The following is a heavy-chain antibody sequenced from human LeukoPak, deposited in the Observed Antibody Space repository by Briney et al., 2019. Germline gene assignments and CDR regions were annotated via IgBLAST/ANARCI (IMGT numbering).Heavy chain of an antibody. V-gene: IGHV4-61*02. CDR2: IYTSGST. J-gene: IGHJ6*03. CDR1: GGSISSGSYY. Sequence: SETLSLTCTVSGGSISSGSYYWSWIRQPAGKGLEWIGRIYTSGSTNYNPSLKSRVTISVDTSKNQFSLKLSSVTAADTAVYYCARDSQVPAAPLSVAYYYYMDVWGKGTTVTVSS. D-gene: IGHD2-2*01. CDR3: ARDSQVPAAPLSVAYYYYMDV.